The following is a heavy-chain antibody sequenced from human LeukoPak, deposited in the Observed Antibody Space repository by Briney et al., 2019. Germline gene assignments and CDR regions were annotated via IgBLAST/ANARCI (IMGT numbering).Heavy chain of an antibody. V-gene: IGHV4-59*08. D-gene: IGHD2-2*01. CDR2: IYYSGST. J-gene: IGHJ5*02. CDR3: ARQRGYCSSISCYAWFDP. CDR1: GGSISSYY. Sequence: SETLSLTCTVSGGSISSYYWSWIRQPPGKGLEWIGYIYYSGSTNYKPSLKSRVTISVDTSKNQFSLKLSSVTAADTAVYYCARQRGYCSSISCYAWFDPWGPGTLVTVSS.